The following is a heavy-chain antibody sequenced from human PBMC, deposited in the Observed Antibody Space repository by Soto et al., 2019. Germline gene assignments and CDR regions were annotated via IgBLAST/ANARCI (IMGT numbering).Heavy chain of an antibody. CDR3: ARARPTGVSPLDY. CDR1: GDSISSSNW. D-gene: IGHD4-17*01. J-gene: IGHJ4*02. V-gene: IGHV4-4*02. CDR2: IYHSGST. Sequence: SETLSLTCAVSGDSISSSNWWSWVRQPPGKGLEWIGEIYHSGSTNYNPSLKSRGTISVDKSKNQFSLKLSSGSAADTAVYHCARARPTGVSPLDYWGQGTLVTVSS.